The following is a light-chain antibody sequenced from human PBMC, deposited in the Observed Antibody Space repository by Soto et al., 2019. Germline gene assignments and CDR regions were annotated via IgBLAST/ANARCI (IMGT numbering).Light chain of an antibody. CDR2: GVS. CDR1: QSVSSY. J-gene: IGKJ5*01. V-gene: IGKV3-20*01. Sequence: EIVLTQSPATLSLSPWARATLSCRASQSVSSYLAWYQQKPGQAPRLLIYGVSSRATGVPVSFSGSGSGTDFTLTISRLEPEDFAVYYCQQYVSAPITFGQGTRLEIK. CDR3: QQYVSAPIT.